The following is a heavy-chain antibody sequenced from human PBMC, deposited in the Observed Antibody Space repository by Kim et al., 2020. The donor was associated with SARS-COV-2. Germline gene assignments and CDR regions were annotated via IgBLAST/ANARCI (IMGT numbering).Heavy chain of an antibody. V-gene: IGHV5-10-1*01. CDR3: LRTYYFGSGTSYAPV. J-gene: IGHJ4*02. Sequence: GESLKISCLASGYTFSHYWISWVRQMPGRGLEWLGMIDPSDSFIKYNPSFQGHVSISTDKSISTAYLHWSSLKASDTAIYYCLRTYYFGSGTSYAPVWGQGTLVIVSA. CDR1: GYTFSHYW. D-gene: IGHD3-10*01. CDR2: IDPSDSFI.